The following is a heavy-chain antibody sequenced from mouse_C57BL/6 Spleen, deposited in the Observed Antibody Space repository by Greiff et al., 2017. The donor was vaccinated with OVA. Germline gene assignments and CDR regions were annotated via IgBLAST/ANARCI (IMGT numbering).Heavy chain of an antibody. CDR1: GYTFTDYY. CDR3: ARKGSCSYYYAMDY. V-gene: IGHV1-19*01. CDR2: INPYNGGT. J-gene: IGHJ4*01. D-gene: IGHD1-1*01. Sequence: EVQLQQSGPVLVKPGASVKMSCKASGYTFTDYYMNWVKQSHGKSLEWIGVINPYNGGTSYNQKFKGKATLTVDKSSSTAYMELNSLTSEDSAVYYCARKGSCSYYYAMDYWGQGTSVTVSS.